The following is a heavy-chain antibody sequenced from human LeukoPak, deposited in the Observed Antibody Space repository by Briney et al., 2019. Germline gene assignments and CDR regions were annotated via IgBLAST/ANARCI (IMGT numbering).Heavy chain of an antibody. V-gene: IGHV3-48*01. J-gene: IGHJ4*02. CDR1: GFTFSSYS. D-gene: IGHD3-9*01. CDR3: AKARLRYFDWLCFDY. Sequence: GGSLRLSCAASGFTFSSYSMNWVRQAPGKGLEWVSYISSSSSTIYYADSVKGRFTISRDNAKNSLYLQINSLKAEDTAVYYCAKARLRYFDWLCFDYWGQGTLVTVSS. CDR2: ISSSSSTI.